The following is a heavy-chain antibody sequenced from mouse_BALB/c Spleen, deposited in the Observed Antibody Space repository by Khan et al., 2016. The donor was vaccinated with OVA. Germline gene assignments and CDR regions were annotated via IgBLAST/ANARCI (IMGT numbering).Heavy chain of an antibody. D-gene: IGHD1-1*01. J-gene: IGHJ2*02. CDR2: IRSGGSFT. Sequence: EVELVESGGALLQPGGSLNLSCEASGFTFGNYAMPWVRQPPEKGLEWVATIRSGGSFTTYPDGVKGRFPFSREIAKNTLYLQMGSLRSEDTAMYYCARSPGYYGSNYFDYWGQGTSLTASS. CDR1: GFTFGNYA. V-gene: IGHV5-9-3*01. CDR3: ARSPGYYGSNYFDY.